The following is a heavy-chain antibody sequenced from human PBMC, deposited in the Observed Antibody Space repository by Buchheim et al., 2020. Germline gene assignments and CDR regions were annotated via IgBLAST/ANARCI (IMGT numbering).Heavy chain of an antibody. CDR2: IWNDGSNK. J-gene: IGHJ4*02. CDR3: TRPIYNYAELDY. V-gene: IGHV3-33*01. CDR1: GYTFSTYG. D-gene: IGHD5-24*01. Sequence: QVQLVESGGGVVQPGRSLRLHCTASGYTFSTYGIHWVRQAPGKGLEWVAVIWNDGSNKFYADSVRARFTISRDDSKNTVFLQMNSLRVEDTAVYYCTRPIYNYAELDYWGQGSL.